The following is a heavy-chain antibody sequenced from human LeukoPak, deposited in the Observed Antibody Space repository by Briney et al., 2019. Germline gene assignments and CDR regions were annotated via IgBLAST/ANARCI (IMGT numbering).Heavy chain of an antibody. J-gene: IGHJ5*02. CDR1: GGSITSYF. Sequence: SETLSLTCTVSGGSITSYFWSWFRQPPGKGLEWIGHIYYSGSTDYNPSLKSRVTISVDTSKNQFSLKLRSVTAADTAVYYCAREALDYGDYFSWFDPWGQGTLVTVSS. D-gene: IGHD4-17*01. CDR2: IYYSGST. V-gene: IGHV4-59*01. CDR3: AREALDYGDYFSWFDP.